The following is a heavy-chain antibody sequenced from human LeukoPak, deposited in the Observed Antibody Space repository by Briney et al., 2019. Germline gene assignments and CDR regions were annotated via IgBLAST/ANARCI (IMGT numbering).Heavy chain of an antibody. CDR3: ASPRQFGGNSDFDY. J-gene: IGHJ4*02. CDR1: GFTFSSYE. V-gene: IGHV3-30*03. CDR2: ISYDGTNK. Sequence: PGGSLRLPCAVSGFTFSSYEMNWVRQAPGKGLEWVAFISYDGTNKYYADSVKGRFTTSRDNSKNTLSLQMNGLRAEDTAVYYCASPRQFGGNSDFDYWGQGTLVTVSS. D-gene: IGHD4-23*01.